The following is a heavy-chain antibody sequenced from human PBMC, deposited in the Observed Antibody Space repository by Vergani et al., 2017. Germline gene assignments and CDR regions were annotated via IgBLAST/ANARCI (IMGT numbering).Heavy chain of an antibody. Sequence: QLQLQESGPGLVKPSETLSLTCTVSGGSISSSSYYWGWIRQPPGKGLEWIGSIYYSGSTYYNPSLKSRVTISVDTSKNQFSLKLSSVTAADTAVYYCARLRAVVESSGYYYYYGMDVWGQGTTVTVSS. CDR1: GGSISSSSYY. CDR3: ARLRAVVESSGYYYYYGMDV. J-gene: IGHJ6*02. V-gene: IGHV4-39*01. CDR2: IYYSGST. D-gene: IGHD1-26*01.